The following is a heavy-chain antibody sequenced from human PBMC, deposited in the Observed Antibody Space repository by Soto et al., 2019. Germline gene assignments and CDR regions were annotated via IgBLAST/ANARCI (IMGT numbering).Heavy chain of an antibody. CDR2: VNPSGGST. Sequence: ASVKVSCKASGYIFTAYSMHWLRRAPGQGLQWMGVVNPSGGSTNYAQKFQGRITLTRDTSRNTFYMDLSSLTSEDTAVYYCAREDNCSDGICYSEYFQRWGQGTLVTVSS. V-gene: IGHV1-46*01. D-gene: IGHD2-15*01. CDR1: GYIFTAYS. CDR3: AREDNCSDGICYSEYFQR. J-gene: IGHJ1*01.